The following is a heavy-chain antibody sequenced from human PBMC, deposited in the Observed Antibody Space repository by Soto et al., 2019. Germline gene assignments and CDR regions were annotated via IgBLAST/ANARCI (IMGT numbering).Heavy chain of an antibody. CDR2: FYASGYT. CDR3: ARGNQVAMSDF. J-gene: IGHJ4*02. V-gene: IGHV4-4*07. CDR1: GGSISNYY. Sequence: QVQLQESGPGLVKPSETLSVTCTVSGGSISNYYWSWIRQPAGKGLEWNGRFYASGYTNYNPSLKSRVTMSLDTSKNQFSLKLSSVTAAGTAVDYCARGNQVAMSDFWGQGTLVTVSS.